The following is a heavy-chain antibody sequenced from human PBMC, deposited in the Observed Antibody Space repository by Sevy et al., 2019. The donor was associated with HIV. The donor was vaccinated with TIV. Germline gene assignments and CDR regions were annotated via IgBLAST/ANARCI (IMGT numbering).Heavy chain of an antibody. D-gene: IGHD2-15*01. J-gene: IGHJ3*02. CDR3: ARHCTGSSCSHAFDI. V-gene: IGHV4-34*01. CDR1: GGSFSGYY. Sequence: SETLSLTCAVYGGSFSGYYWSWIRQPPGKGLEWIGEINHSGGTNYNPSLKSRVTISGDTSKNQFSLNLNSVTAADMAVYYCARHCTGSSCSHAFDIWGQGTMVTVSS. CDR2: INHSGGT.